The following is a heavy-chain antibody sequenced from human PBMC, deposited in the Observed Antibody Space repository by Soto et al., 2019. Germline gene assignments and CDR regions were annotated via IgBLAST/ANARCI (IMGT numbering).Heavy chain of an antibody. CDR3: AREGLGYDSSGYYS. Sequence: PGGSLRLSCAASGFTFSSYAMHWVRQAPGKGLEWGAVISSDGSNKYYADSVKGRFTISRDNSKNTLYLQMSSLRAEDTAVYYCAREGLGYDSSGYYSWGQGTLVTVSS. CDR2: ISSDGSNK. D-gene: IGHD3-22*01. V-gene: IGHV3-30-3*01. CDR1: GFTFSSYA. J-gene: IGHJ4*02.